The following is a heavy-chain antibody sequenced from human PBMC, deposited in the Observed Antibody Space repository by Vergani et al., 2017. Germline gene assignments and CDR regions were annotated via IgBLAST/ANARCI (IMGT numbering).Heavy chain of an antibody. CDR3: AREYYGGNFDPFDY. J-gene: IGHJ4*02. CDR2: IYHSGST. CDR1: GYSISSGYY. D-gene: IGHD4-23*01. Sequence: QVQLQGSGPGLVKPSETLSLTCAVSGYSISSGYYWGWIRQPPGKGLEWIGSIYHSGSTYYNPSLKSRVTISVDTSKNQFSLKLSSVTAADTAVYYCAREYYGGNFDPFDYWGQGTLVTVSS. V-gene: IGHV4-38-2*01.